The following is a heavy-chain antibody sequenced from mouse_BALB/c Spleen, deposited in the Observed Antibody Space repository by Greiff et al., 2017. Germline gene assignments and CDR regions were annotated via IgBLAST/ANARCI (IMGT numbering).Heavy chain of an antibody. J-gene: IGHJ4*01. CDR2: FYPGSGSI. D-gene: IGHD2-4*01. CDR1: GYTFTEYT. V-gene: IGHV1-62-2*01. CDR3: ARHEERVRMTTGDYAMDY. Sequence: QVQLKESGAELVKPGASVKLSCKASGYTFTEYTIHWVKQRSGQGLEWIGWFYPGSGSIKYNEKFKDKATLTADKSSSTVYMELSSLTSEDSAVYFCARHEERVRMTTGDYAMDYWGQGTSVTVSS.